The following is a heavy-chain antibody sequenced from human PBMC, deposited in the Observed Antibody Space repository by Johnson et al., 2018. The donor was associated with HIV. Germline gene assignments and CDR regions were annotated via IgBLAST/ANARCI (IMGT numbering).Heavy chain of an antibody. Sequence: VRQAPGKGLEWVAFIRYDGSNKDYEDSLKGGSSLTRDNSKNTLYLHMNSLRAEDTSVYYCARVLADGWFSYDVFDVWGQGTFVIVSS. D-gene: IGHD6-19*01. V-gene: IGHV3-30*02. J-gene: IGHJ3*01. CDR3: ARVLADGWFSYDVFDV. CDR2: IRYDGSNK.